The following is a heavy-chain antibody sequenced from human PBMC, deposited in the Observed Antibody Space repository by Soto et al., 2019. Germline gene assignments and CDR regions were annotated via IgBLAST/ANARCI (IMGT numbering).Heavy chain of an antibody. J-gene: IGHJ4*02. CDR2: IIPIFGTA. CDR1: GGTFSSYA. CDR3: ANYRRAYDSSGYYSGYYFDY. V-gene: IGHV1-69*01. Sequence: QVQLVQSGAEVKKPGSSVKVSCKASGGTFSSYAISWVRQAPGQGLEWMGGIIPIFGTANYAQKFQGRVTITADESTSTAYMELSSLRSEDTAVYYCANYRRAYDSSGYYSGYYFDYWGQGTLVTVSS. D-gene: IGHD3-22*01.